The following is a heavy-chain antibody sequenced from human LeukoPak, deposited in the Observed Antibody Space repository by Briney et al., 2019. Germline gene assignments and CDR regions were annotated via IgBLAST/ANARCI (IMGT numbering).Heavy chain of an antibody. V-gene: IGHV5-51*01. CDR1: GYSFTSYW. CDR2: IYPGDSGT. D-gene: IGHD3-9*01. J-gene: IGHJ3*02. Sequence: GESLKISCKGSGYSFTSYWIAWVRQMPGKGLEWMGIIYPGDSGTRYSPSFQGQVTISADKSISTAYLQWSSLKASDTAMYYCALRNILAGYSNDAFDIWGQGTMVTVSS. CDR3: ALRNILAGYSNDAFDI.